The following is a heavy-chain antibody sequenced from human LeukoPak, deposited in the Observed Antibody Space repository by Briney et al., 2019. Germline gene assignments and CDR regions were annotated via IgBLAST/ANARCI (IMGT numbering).Heavy chain of an antibody. CDR2: VNGEGGYR. D-gene: IGHD5-24*01. CDR3: VRDGDDYNFDY. CDR1: GFSISSFW. J-gene: IGHJ4*02. V-gene: IGHV3-74*01. Sequence: GGSLTLSCAASGFSISSFWMHWVRQAPGKGLVWVSRVNGEGGYRNYADSVKGRFIISRDNARNTLYLQMHSLRAEDTAVYYCVRDGDDYNFDYWGQGSLVTVSS.